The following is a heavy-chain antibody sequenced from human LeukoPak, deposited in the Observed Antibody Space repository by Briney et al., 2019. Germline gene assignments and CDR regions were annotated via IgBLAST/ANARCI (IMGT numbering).Heavy chain of an antibody. CDR1: GYTFTGYY. CDR2: INPNTGGT. V-gene: IGHV1-2*02. CDR3: ARGPPTIVVVITTGDFDS. Sequence: ASVKVSCKASGYTFTGYYIHWVRQAPGQGLEWMGWINPNTGGTNYAQKFQGRVTMTRDTSISTAYMELRRLRSDDRAVYYCARGPPTIVVVITTGDFDSWGQGTLVTVSS. D-gene: IGHD3-22*01. J-gene: IGHJ4*02.